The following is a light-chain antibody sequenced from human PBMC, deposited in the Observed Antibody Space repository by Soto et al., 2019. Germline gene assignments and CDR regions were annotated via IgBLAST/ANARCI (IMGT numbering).Light chain of an antibody. Sequence: EIVLTQSPATLSLSPGERATLSCRASQSVSSYLAWYQQKPGQAPRFLIYDASNRATGIPARFSGSGSGTDFTFTISSLEPEDFAVYYCQQRSNWPPMYTFGQGTKLEIK. CDR2: DAS. J-gene: IGKJ2*01. CDR1: QSVSSY. CDR3: QQRSNWPPMYT. V-gene: IGKV3-11*01.